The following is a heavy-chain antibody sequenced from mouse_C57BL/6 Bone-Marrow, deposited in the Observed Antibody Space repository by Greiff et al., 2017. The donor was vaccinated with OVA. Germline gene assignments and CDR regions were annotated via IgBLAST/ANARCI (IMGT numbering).Heavy chain of an antibody. CDR1: GYTFTSYW. V-gene: IGHV1-64*01. Sequence: QVQLQQPGAELVKPGASVKLSCKASGYTFTSYWMHWVKQRPGQGLEWIGMIHPNSGSTNSNEKFKSKATLTVDKSSSTAYMQLSSLTSEDSAVYYCARWVYAMDYWGQGTAVTVSS. J-gene: IGHJ4*01. CDR3: ARWVYAMDY. CDR2: IHPNSGST.